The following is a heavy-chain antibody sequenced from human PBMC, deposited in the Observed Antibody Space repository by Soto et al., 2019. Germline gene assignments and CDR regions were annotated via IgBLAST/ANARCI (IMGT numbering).Heavy chain of an antibody. CDR2: INHSGST. J-gene: IGHJ6*02. CDR1: GGSFSGYY. CDR3: AREKWVATDFYGLDV. D-gene: IGHD5-12*01. Sequence: SETLSLTCAVYGGSFSGYYWSWIRQPPGKGLEWIGEINHSGSTNYNPSLKSRVSISLDTSKNEFSLKVNSVTAADTAVYFCAREKWVATDFYGLDVWGQGTTVTVSS. V-gene: IGHV4-34*01.